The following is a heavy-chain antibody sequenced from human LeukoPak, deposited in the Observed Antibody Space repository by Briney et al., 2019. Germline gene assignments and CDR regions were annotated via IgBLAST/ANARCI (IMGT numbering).Heavy chain of an antibody. J-gene: IGHJ5*02. CDR1: GGSFSGYY. V-gene: IGHV4-34*01. CDR3: ARGGLHDYGDYVFNWFDP. CDR2: INHSGNT. D-gene: IGHD4-17*01. Sequence: SETLSLTCAVYGGSFSGYYWSWIRQPPGKGLEWIGEINHSGNTNYNPSLKSRVTISVDTSKNQFSLKLSSVTAADTAVYYCARGGLHDYGDYVFNWFDPWGQGTLVTVSS.